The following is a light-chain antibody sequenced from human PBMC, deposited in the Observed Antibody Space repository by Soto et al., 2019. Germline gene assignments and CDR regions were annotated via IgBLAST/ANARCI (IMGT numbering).Light chain of an antibody. CDR1: QGLNSN. V-gene: IGKV1D-13*01. J-gene: IGKJ3*01. CDR2: AAS. Sequence: AIQLTQSPSSLSASVGDRVTITCRASQGLNSNLAWYQQKPGKAPKLLMYAASTLQKGVPSRFSGNGSGTDFTLTISSLQPEDFATYSCQQSSNYFTFGPGTKVDI. CDR3: QQSSNYFT.